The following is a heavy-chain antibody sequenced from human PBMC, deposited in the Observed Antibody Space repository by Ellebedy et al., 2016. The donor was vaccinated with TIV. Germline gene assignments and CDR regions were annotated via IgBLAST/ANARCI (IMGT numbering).Heavy chain of an antibody. CDR1: GFTFSNYA. CDR3: ANLHHPRGD. J-gene: IGHJ4*02. V-gene: IGHV3-23*01. D-gene: IGHD1-14*01. CDR2: VSRSGGST. Sequence: PGGSLRLSCVASGFTFSNYAMSWVRQAPGKGLKWVSAVSRSGGSTYYADSVKGRFTISRDNSKNTLYLEMNSLRADDTAVYYCANLHHPRGDWGQGTLVTVSS.